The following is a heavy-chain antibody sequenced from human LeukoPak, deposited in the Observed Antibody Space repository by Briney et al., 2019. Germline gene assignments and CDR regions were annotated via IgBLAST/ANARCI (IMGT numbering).Heavy chain of an antibody. J-gene: IGHJ4*02. CDR1: GFTFSSSA. V-gene: IGHV3-23*01. CDR2: ITTSGDGT. CDR3: AKDSPVATR. Sequence: GGFLRLSCAASGFTFSSSAMSWVRQAPGKGLEWVSSITTSGDGTYYAASVKGRFTISRDNSKNTLYLQMNSLRAEDTAMYYCAKDSPVATRWGQGTLVTVSS. D-gene: IGHD1-26*01.